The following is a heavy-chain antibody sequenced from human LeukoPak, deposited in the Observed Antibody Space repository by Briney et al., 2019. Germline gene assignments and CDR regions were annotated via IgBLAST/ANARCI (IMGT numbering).Heavy chain of an antibody. CDR1: TFTVASNY. V-gene: IGHV3-53*01. J-gene: IGHJ2*01. CDR2: IYQGGST. CDR3: ARRYFDL. Sequence: GGSLRLSCAVSTFTVASNYMSWVRQTPGKGLVWVSDIYQGGSTYYSDSAKGRFTISRDISKNTLHLQMNNLRVDDTAVYYCARRYFDLWGRGTLVTVSS.